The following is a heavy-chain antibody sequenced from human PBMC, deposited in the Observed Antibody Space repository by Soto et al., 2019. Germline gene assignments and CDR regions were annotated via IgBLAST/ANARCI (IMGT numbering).Heavy chain of an antibody. D-gene: IGHD3-22*01. CDR2: ISGRGGSI. J-gene: IGHJ3*02. CDR3: ATHYYDSSGYSHDALDI. V-gene: IGHV3-23*01. Sequence: RLSCAASGFTVSGDYMSWVRQAPGKGLEWVSVISGRGGSIYYADSVKGRFTISRDNSKNTLYLQMNSLRAEDTAVYYCATHYYDSSGYSHDALDIWGQGTMVTVSS. CDR1: GFTVSGDY.